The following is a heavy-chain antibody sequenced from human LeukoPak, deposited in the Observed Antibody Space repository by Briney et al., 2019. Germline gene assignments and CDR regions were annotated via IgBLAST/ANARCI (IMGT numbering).Heavy chain of an antibody. CDR3: ARDGWFGDYNWFDP. V-gene: IGHV3-48*01. CDR2: ISIASNTI. D-gene: IGHD3-10*01. CDR1: GGTFISYS. J-gene: IGHJ5*02. Sequence: SCKASGGTFISYSMNWVRQAPGKGLEWVSYISIASNTIYYADSVQGRFTISRDNAKNSLYLQMNSLRAEDTAMYYCARDGWFGDYNWFDPWGQGTLVTVSS.